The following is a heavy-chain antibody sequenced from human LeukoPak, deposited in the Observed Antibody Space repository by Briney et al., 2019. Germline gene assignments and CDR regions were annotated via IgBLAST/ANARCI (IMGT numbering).Heavy chain of an antibody. CDR3: AKSNYYDSSGYYSS. Sequence: PGGSLRLSCAASGFTFSSYGMHWVRQAPGKGLEWVAVIWYDGSNKYYADSVRGRFTISRDNSKNTLYLQMNSLRAEDTAVYYCAKSNYYDSSGYYSSWGQGTLVTVSS. D-gene: IGHD3-22*01. J-gene: IGHJ4*02. CDR2: IWYDGSNK. CDR1: GFTFSSYG. V-gene: IGHV3-33*06.